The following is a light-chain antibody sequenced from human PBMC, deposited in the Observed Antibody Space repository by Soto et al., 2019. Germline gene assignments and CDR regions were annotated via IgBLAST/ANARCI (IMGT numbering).Light chain of an antibody. J-gene: IGLJ1*01. CDR2: EVS. Sequence: QSVLTQPPSVSGCPGQSVTISCTGTSSDVGDYNHVSWYQQSPGTVPKLIIYEVSSRPSGVPDRFSGSKSGNTASLTISGLQAEDEADYYCNLYTSSNTYVFGTGTK. V-gene: IGLV2-18*01. CDR1: SSDVGDYNH. CDR3: NLYTSSNTYV.